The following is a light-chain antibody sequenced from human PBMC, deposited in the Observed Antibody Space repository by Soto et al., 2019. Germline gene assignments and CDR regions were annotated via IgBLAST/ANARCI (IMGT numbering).Light chain of an antibody. Sequence: EIVLTQSPGTLSLSPGERATLSCRASQSVSSSYLAWYQQKPGQAPRLLIYGASSRATGIPDRFSGSGSGTEFTLTISRLEPEEFAVYYCQQYGSSLITFGQGTRLEIK. CDR2: GAS. V-gene: IGKV3-20*01. J-gene: IGKJ5*01. CDR1: QSVSSSY. CDR3: QQYGSSLIT.